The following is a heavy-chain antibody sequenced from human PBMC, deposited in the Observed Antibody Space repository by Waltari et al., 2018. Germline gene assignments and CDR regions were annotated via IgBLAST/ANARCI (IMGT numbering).Heavy chain of an antibody. Sequence: EVQLVESGGGLLQPGGSLRLSCAASGFTVSSNYMSWVRQAPGKGLEWVSVIYSGGSTYYADSVKGRFTISRDNSKNTLYLQMNSLRAEDTAVYYCARVYMVRALDYWGQGTLVTVSS. CDR3: ARVYMVRALDY. V-gene: IGHV3-53*01. CDR1: GFTVSSNY. D-gene: IGHD3-10*01. CDR2: IYSGGST. J-gene: IGHJ4*02.